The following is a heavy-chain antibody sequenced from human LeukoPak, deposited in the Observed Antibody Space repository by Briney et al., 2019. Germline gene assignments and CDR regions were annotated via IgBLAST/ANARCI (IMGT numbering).Heavy chain of an antibody. Sequence: GESLKISCTGSGFTFTTYYIGWVRQMPGKGLEWMGIIFPGDSDTRYSPSFEGQVTISADKSINTAYLQWNSLKASDTAMYYCARTRYGASDYWGQGTLVIVSS. D-gene: IGHD4-17*01. CDR1: GFTFTTYY. CDR2: IFPGDSDT. J-gene: IGHJ4*02. V-gene: IGHV5-51*01. CDR3: ARTRYGASDY.